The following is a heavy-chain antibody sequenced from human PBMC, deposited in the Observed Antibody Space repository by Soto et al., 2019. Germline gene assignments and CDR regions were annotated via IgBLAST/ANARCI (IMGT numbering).Heavy chain of an antibody. V-gene: IGHV3-66*01. CDR3: TIDSSPTVTADS. J-gene: IGHJ4*02. CDR1: GFTVSGSY. Sequence: EVQLVESGGGLVQPGGSLRLSCAASGFTVSGSYMTWVRQAPGKGLEWVSVMYSGGSTYYADSVKGRFTVSRDTSKNTLYLQMNNLRAEDTSVYYCTIDSSPTVTADSWGQGTLVTVSS. CDR2: MYSGGST. D-gene: IGHD4-17*01.